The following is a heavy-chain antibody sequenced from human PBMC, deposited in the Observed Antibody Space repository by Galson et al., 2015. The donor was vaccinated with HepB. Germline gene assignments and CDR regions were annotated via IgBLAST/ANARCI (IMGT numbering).Heavy chain of an antibody. CDR3: VREWRLQGLNWFDP. CDR2: IYYTGGST. V-gene: IGHV4-61*01. CDR1: GGSISSSLYH. D-gene: IGHD5-12*01. J-gene: IGHJ5*02. Sequence: SETLSLTCSVSGGSISSSLYHWSWIRQPPGKGPEWIGYIYYTGGSTHYNPSLRSRVTMSVDTSKNQFSLELRAVTAADTAIYYCVREWRLQGLNWFDPWGHGTLVTVSS.